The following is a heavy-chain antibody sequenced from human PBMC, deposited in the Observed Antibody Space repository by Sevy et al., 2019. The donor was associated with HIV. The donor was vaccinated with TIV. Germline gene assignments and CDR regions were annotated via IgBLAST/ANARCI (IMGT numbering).Heavy chain of an antibody. V-gene: IGHV3-7*03. CDR2: IKQDGSEK. Sequence: GGSLRLSCAASGFTFSSYWMSWVRQAPGKGLEWGANIKQDGSEKYYVDSVKGRFTISRDNAKNSLYLQMNSLRAEDTAVYYCARNYDSSGYRPHYFDYWGQGTLVTVSS. D-gene: IGHD3-22*01. CDR1: GFTFSSYW. J-gene: IGHJ4*02. CDR3: ARNYDSSGYRPHYFDY.